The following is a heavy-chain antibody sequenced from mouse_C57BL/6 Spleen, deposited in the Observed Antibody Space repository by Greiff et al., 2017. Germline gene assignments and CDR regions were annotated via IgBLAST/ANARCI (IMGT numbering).Heavy chain of an antibody. CDR1: GYTFTSYW. Sequence: QVQLQQPGAELVRPGSSVKLSCKASGYTFTSYWMDWVKQRPGQGLEWIGNIYPSDSETHYNQQFKDQATLTVDKSSSTAYMQRSSLTSEDSAVYYCARLSLLCNYVMDYWGQGTSVTVSS. V-gene: IGHV1-61*01. J-gene: IGHJ4*01. CDR2: IYPSDSET. CDR3: ARLSLLCNYVMDY.